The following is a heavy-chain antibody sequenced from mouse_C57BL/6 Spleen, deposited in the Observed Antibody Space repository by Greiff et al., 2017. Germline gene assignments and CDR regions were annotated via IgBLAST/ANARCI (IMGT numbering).Heavy chain of an antibody. J-gene: IGHJ4*01. V-gene: IGHV1-19*01. CDR1: GYTFTDYY. Sequence: EVKLQESGPVLVKPGASVKMSCKASGYTFTDYYMNWVKQSHGKSLEWIGVINPYNGGTSYNQKFKGKATLTVDKSSSTAYMELNSLTSEDSAVYYCAIHDYDVPYYAMDYWGQGTSVTVSS. CDR3: AIHDYDVPYYAMDY. D-gene: IGHD2-4*01. CDR2: INPYNGGT.